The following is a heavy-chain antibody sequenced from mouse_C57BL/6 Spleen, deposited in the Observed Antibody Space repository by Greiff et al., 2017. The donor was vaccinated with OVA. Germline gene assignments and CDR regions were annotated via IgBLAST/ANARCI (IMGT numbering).Heavy chain of an antibody. CDR2: IYPGDGDT. CDR3: AREEILRYYYFDY. Sequence: VMVVESGPELVKPGASVKISCKASGYAFSSSWMNWVKQRPGKGLEWIGRIYPGDGDTNYNGKFKGKATLTADKSSSTAYMQLSSLTSEDSAVYFCAREEILRYYYFDYWGQGTTLTVSS. J-gene: IGHJ2*01. CDR1: GYAFSSSW. V-gene: IGHV1-82*01. D-gene: IGHD1-1*01.